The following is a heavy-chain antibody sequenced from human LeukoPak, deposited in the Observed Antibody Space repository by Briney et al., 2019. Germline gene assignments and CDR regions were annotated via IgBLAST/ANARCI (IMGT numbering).Heavy chain of an antibody. J-gene: IGHJ3*02. CDR3: ARDLVTRDGYTQPAHAFDI. V-gene: IGHV3-11*04. Sequence: PGGSLRLSGAASGFTFSDYYMSWIRPAPGQGLVWVSYISSSGSTIYYAYQVKGRFTISRDNAKTSLYLQMNSLRAEDTAVYYCARDLVTRDGYTQPAHAFDIWGQGTMVTVSS. CDR1: GFTFSDYY. D-gene: IGHD5-24*01. CDR2: ISSSGSTI.